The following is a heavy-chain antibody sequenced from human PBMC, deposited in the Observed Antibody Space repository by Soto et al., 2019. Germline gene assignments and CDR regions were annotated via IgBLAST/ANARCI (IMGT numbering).Heavy chain of an antibody. CDR1: GGSISRYY. CDR2: IYYSGST. CDR3: ARADRGRLDY. V-gene: IGHV4-59*01. D-gene: IGHD3-10*01. J-gene: IGHJ4*02. Sequence: PSETRSLTCAVSGGSISRYYWSWIRQPPGKGLEWIGYIYYSGSTNYNPSLKSRVTISVDTSKNQFSLTLSSVTAADSAVYYCARADRGRLDYWGQGTLVTVSS.